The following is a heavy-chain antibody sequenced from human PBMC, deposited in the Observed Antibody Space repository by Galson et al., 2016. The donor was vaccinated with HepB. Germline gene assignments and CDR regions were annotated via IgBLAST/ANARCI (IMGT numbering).Heavy chain of an antibody. CDR2: INPTGGST. J-gene: IGHJ4*02. D-gene: IGHD5-12*01. Sequence: SVKVSCKASGYTLTSYYMNWVRQAPGQGLEWMGMINPTGGSTTYAQKFQGRVTMTRDTSTSTVYMELSSLRTEDTAVYYCAKATLVATITEFDYWGQGTLVTVSS. CDR3: AKATLVATITEFDY. V-gene: IGHV1-46*01. CDR1: GYTLTSYY.